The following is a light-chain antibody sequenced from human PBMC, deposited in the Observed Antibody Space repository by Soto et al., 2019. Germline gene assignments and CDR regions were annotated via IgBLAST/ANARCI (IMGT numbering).Light chain of an antibody. CDR2: AAS. CDR3: QQLFDSPIT. CDR1: QSISSY. V-gene: IGKV1-39*01. Sequence: DIQMTQSPCSLSASVGDRVTITCRASQSISSYLNWYQQKPGKAPKLLIYAASTLESGVPSRFSATVSGTEFSLTITSLQPEDFATYYCQQLFDSPITFGQGTRLEIK. J-gene: IGKJ5*01.